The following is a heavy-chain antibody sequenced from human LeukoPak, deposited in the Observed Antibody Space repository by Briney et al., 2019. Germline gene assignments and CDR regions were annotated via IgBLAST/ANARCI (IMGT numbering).Heavy chain of an antibody. J-gene: IGHJ4*02. D-gene: IGHD1-26*01. CDR3: AREEWELGGHDY. CDR1: GYTFTGYY. V-gene: IGHV1-2*06. CDR2: INPNSGGT. Sequence: ASVKVSCKASGYTFTGYYMHWVRQAPGQGLEWMGRINPNSGGTNYAQKFQGRVTMTRDTSISTAYIELSRLRSDDTAVYYCAREEWELGGHDYWGQGNLVTVSS.